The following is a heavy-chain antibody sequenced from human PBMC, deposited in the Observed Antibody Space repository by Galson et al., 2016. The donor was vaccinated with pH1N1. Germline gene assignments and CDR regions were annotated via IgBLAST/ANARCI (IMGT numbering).Heavy chain of an antibody. J-gene: IGHJ6*02. D-gene: IGHD3-3*01. CDR3: ARTSEDFADVDLRVFYYYGMDV. Sequence: WVRQAPGKGLEWVSIITSRGRTYYADSVKGRFTISRDNSKNTLYLQMSSLRAEDTALYYCARTSEDFADVDLRVFYYYGMDVWGQGTTVTVSS. CDR2: ITSRGRT. V-gene: IGHV3-53*01.